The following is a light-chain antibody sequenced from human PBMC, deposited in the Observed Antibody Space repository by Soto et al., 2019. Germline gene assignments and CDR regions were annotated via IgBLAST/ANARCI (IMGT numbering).Light chain of an antibody. Sequence: DIQMSHSPSSLSASIGDRFTITCRSSQNIGSWLDWYQKKQGKAPNLLIYTVSSLQSGVPSRLRGSGYGTDLTITISNIKNEDFETYYCQQAASFPITFGQGTRLEIK. CDR2: TVS. CDR3: QQAASFPIT. V-gene: IGKV1-12*01. CDR1: QNIGSW. J-gene: IGKJ5*01.